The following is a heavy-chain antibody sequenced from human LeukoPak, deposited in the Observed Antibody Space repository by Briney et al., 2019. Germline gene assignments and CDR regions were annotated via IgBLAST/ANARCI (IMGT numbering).Heavy chain of an antibody. CDR1: GGTFSSYA. V-gene: IGHV1-69*01. CDR2: IIPIFGTA. D-gene: IGHD3-10*01. J-gene: IGHJ4*02. CDR3: ARKPVEWFGELLSAY. Sequence: ASVKVSCKASGGTFSSYAISWVRQAPGQGLEWMGGIIPIFGTANYAQKFQGRVTITADESTSTPYMELSSLRSEDTAVYYCARKPVEWFGELLSAYWGQGTLVTVSS.